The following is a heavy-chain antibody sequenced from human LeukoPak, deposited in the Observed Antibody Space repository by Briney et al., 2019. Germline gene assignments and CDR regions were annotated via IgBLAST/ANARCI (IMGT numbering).Heavy chain of an antibody. CDR2: IFPGDSDT. V-gene: IGHV5-51*01. CDR3: ARLAGVVVVAATRDAFDI. D-gene: IGHD2-15*01. Sequence: GESLKISCKGSGYSFTNYWIGWVRQLPGKGLEGMGIIFPGDSDTRYSPSFQGQVTISADKSISTAYLQWNSLQASDTAMYYCARLAGVVVVAATRDAFDIWGQGTMVTVSS. J-gene: IGHJ3*02. CDR1: GYSFTNYW.